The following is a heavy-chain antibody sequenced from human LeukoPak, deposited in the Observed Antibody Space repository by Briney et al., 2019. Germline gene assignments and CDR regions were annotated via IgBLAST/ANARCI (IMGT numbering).Heavy chain of an antibody. CDR3: ARVKQGYYYYMDV. J-gene: IGHJ6*03. Sequence: SETLSLTCAVYGGSFSGYYWSWIRQPPGKGLEWIGEINHSGSTNYNPSLKSRVTISVDTSKNQFFLKLSSVTAADTAVYYCARVKQGYYYYMDVWGKGTTVTVSS. CDR2: INHSGST. D-gene: IGHD6-13*01. V-gene: IGHV4-34*01. CDR1: GGSFSGYY.